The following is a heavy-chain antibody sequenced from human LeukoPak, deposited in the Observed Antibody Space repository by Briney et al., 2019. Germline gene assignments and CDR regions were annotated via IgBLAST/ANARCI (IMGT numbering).Heavy chain of an antibody. CDR2: ISYDGSNK. D-gene: IGHD1-1*01. CDR3: AREGTTGPEDGGFYP. CDR1: GFTFSSYA. Sequence: PGGSLRLSCAASGFTFSSYAMHWVRQAPGKGLEWVAVISYDGSNKYYADSVKGRFTISRDNSKNTLYLQMNSLRAEDTAVYYCAREGTTGPEDGGFYPGGQGTLVSVS. J-gene: IGHJ5*02. V-gene: IGHV3-30-3*01.